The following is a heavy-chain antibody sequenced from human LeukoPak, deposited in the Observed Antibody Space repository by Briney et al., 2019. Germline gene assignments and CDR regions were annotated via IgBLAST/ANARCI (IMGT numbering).Heavy chain of an antibody. J-gene: IGHJ5*02. D-gene: IGHD3-10*01. V-gene: IGHV4-61*02. CDR3: AGVGYYYGSGSYSLFDP. CDR1: GGSISSGSYY. CDR2: IYTSGST. Sequence: SSETLPLTCTVSGGSISSGSYYWSWLRQPAGKGLEWIGRIYTSGSTNYNPSLKSRVTISVDTSKNQFSLKLSSVTAADTAVYYCAGVGYYYGSGSYSLFDPWGQGTLVTVSS.